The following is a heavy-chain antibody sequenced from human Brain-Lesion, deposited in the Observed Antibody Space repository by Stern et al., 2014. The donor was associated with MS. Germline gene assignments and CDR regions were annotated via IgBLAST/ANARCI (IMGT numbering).Heavy chain of an antibody. V-gene: IGHV1-24*01. CDR3: ATLSPGAGGNYYRHFDY. J-gene: IGHJ4*02. D-gene: IGHD1-26*01. Sequence: VQLVESAAEAKKRGASVKVSCKVSGYTLTELSMHWVRQAPRTGLELMGGFDPEDGETIYAQKFQGRVTMTEDTSTDTAYMELSSLRSEDTAVYYCATLSPGAGGNYYRHFDYWGQGTLVTVSS. CDR2: FDPEDGET. CDR1: GYTLTELS.